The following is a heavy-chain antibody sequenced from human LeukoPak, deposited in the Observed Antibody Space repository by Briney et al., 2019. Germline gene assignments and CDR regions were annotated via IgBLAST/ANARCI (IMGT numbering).Heavy chain of an antibody. Sequence: SETLSLTCTVSGGSISSYYWSWIRQPPGKGLEWIGYIYCSGSTKYNPSLRSRLTMSVDTSKNQFSLKLSSVSAADTAVYYCARQGGEYYSDSRGYYYYFDYWGQGTLVTVSS. J-gene: IGHJ4*02. V-gene: IGHV4-59*08. CDR1: GGSISSYY. D-gene: IGHD3-22*01. CDR2: IYCSGST. CDR3: ARQGGEYYSDSRGYYYYFDY.